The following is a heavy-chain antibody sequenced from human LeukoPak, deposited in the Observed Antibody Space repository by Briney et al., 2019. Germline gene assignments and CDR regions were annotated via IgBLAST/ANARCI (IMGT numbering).Heavy chain of an antibody. CDR3: ARGRTEYSSSSKYYYYYMDV. CDR2: IYTSGST. D-gene: IGHD6-6*01. V-gene: IGHV4-61*02. CDR1: GGSISSGSYY. J-gene: IGHJ6*03. Sequence: PSQTLSLTCTVSGGSISSGSYYWRWIRQPAGKGLEWIGRIYTSGSTNYNPSLKSRVTMSVDTSKNQFSLNLTSVTAADTAVYYCARGRTEYSSSSKYYYYYMDVWGKGTTVTVSS.